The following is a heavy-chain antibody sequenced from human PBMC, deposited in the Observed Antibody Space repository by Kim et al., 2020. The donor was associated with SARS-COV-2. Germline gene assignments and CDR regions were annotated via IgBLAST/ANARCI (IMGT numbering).Heavy chain of an antibody. D-gene: IGHD3-22*01. CDR1: GGSISSYY. J-gene: IGHJ6*02. CDR3: ARVSGGWLGSNGMDV. CDR2: IYYSGST. V-gene: IGHV4-59*13. Sequence: SETLSLTCTVSGGSISSYYWSWIRQPPGKGLEWIGYIYYSGSTNYNPSLKSRVTISVDTSKNQFSLKLSSVTAADTAVYYCARVSGGWLGSNGMDVWGQGTTVTVSS.